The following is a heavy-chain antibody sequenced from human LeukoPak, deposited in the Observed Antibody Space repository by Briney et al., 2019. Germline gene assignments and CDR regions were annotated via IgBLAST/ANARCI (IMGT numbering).Heavy chain of an antibody. J-gene: IGHJ4*02. CDR2: IYYSGST. Sequence: SETLSLTCTVSGGSISSYYWSWIRQPPGKGLEWIGYIYYSGSTNYNPSLKSRVTITVDTSKNQFSLKLSSVTAADTAVYYCARGDGYNSFDYWGQGTLVTVSS. V-gene: IGHV4-59*01. CDR3: ARGDGYNSFDY. D-gene: IGHD5-24*01. CDR1: GGSISSYY.